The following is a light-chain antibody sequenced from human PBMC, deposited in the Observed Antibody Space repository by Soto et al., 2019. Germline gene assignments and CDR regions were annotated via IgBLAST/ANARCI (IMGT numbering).Light chain of an antibody. J-gene: IGLJ3*02. CDR3: QSYDSSLSGWV. Sequence: QSVLTQPPSVSGAPGQRVPISCTGSSSNIGAGYGVHWYQQLPGTAPKLLIYGNSNRPSGVPDRFSGSKSGTSASLAITGLRAEDEADYYCQSYDSSLSGWVFGGGTKLTVL. CDR1: SSNIGAGYG. CDR2: GNS. V-gene: IGLV1-40*01.